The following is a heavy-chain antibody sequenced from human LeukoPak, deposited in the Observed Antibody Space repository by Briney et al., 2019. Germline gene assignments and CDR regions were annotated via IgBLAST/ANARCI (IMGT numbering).Heavy chain of an antibody. CDR3: AREGSDFWSGYSKGYFDY. CDR2: IGSSVSTR. D-gene: IGHD3-3*01. Sequence: GGSLRLSCAVSGFTFSSYNMNWVRRAPGKGLEWISYIGSSVSTRYYADSVKGRFTISRDNGKHSPYLQMNSLRAEDTAVYYCAREGSDFWSGYSKGYFDYWGQRTLVTVSS. CDR1: GFTFSSYN. V-gene: IGHV3-48*01. J-gene: IGHJ4*02.